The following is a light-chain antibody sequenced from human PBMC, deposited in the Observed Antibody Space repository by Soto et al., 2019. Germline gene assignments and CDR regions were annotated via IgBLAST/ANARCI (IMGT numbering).Light chain of an antibody. Sequence: QSVLTQPASVSGSPGQSITISCTGTSSDVGGYNYVSWYQQHPGKAPKLMIYDVTNRPSGVSNRFSGYKSGNTASLTISGIQAEDEADYYCSSYTSSSTYVFGTGTQLTVL. CDR1: SSDVGGYNY. J-gene: IGLJ1*01. V-gene: IGLV2-14*03. CDR3: SSYTSSSTYV. CDR2: DVT.